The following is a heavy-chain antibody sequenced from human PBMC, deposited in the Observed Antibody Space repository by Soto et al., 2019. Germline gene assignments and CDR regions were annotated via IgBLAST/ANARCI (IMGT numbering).Heavy chain of an antibody. D-gene: IGHD1-1*01. V-gene: IGHV3-30*18. CDR3: AKERRYRFDALDL. J-gene: IGHJ3*01. CDR2: ISYDGSEK. CDR1: GFTFNFYG. Sequence: SLILSCDASGFTFNFYGMHWVRHAPGKGLEWVAVISYDGSEKYYADSVRGRFTISRDNTKNTVWLQMNSLRGEDTAVYYCAKERRYRFDALDLWGQGTLVTVPS.